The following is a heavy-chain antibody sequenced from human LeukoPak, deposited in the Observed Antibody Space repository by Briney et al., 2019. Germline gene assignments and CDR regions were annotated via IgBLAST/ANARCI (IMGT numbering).Heavy chain of an antibody. Sequence: SETLSLTCAVSGYSISSGYYWGWIRQPPGKGLEWIGSIYHSGSTYYNPSLKSRVTISVDTSKNQFSLKLSSVTAADTAVYYCARHDGYYDSSGCFDYWGQGTLVTVSS. CDR3: ARHDGYYDSSGCFDY. V-gene: IGHV4-38-2*01. D-gene: IGHD3-22*01. J-gene: IGHJ4*02. CDR1: GYSISSGYY. CDR2: IYHSGST.